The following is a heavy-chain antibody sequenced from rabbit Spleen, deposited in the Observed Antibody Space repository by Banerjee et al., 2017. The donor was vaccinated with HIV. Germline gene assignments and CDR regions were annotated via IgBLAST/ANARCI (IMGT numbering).Heavy chain of an antibody. Sequence: QQQLEESGGGLVKPEGSLTLTCKASGFDFSSSDYICWVRQAPGKGLEWIACIYAGSSGFVGATYYATWPIGRFTVSKTSSTAVALQMTSLTAADTATYFCARGVYDDYDTYYFDWWGQGTLVTVS. D-gene: IGHD2-1*01. CDR3: ARGVYDDYDTYYFDW. J-gene: IGHJ4*01. V-gene: IGHV1S45*01. CDR2: IYAGSSGFVGAT. CDR1: GFDFSSSDY.